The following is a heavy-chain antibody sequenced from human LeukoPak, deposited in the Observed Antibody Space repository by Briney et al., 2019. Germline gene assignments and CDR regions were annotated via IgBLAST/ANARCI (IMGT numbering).Heavy chain of an antibody. CDR2: INHSGST. Sequence: PSETLSLTCTVSGGSISSYYWSWIRQPPGKGLEWIGEINHSGSTNYNPSLKSRVTISVDTSKNQFSLKLSSVTAADTAVYYCARGLRRGDVNIVVVPAAIRVGYYGMDVWGQGTTVTVSS. CDR3: ARGLRRGDVNIVVVPAAIRVGYYGMDV. V-gene: IGHV4-34*01. CDR1: GGSISSYY. D-gene: IGHD2-2*02. J-gene: IGHJ6*02.